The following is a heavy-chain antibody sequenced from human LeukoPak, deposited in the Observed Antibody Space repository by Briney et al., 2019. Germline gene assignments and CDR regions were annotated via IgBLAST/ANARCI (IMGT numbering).Heavy chain of an antibody. CDR1: GFTVSSNY. CDR3: ASGGARTTFDY. J-gene: IGHJ4*02. D-gene: IGHD4-17*01. Sequence: PGGSLRLSCAASGFTVSSNYMSWVRQAPGKGLEWVSVIYSGGSTYYADSVKGRFTISRDNSKNTLYRQMNSLRAEDTAVYYCASGGARTTFDYWGQGTLVTVSS. CDR2: IYSGGST. V-gene: IGHV3-66*01.